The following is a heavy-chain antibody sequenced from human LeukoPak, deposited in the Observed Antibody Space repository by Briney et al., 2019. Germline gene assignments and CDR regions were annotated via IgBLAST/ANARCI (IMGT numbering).Heavy chain of an antibody. CDR3: ARATGDPLFFDY. CDR1: GGSISSYY. Sequence: SETLSLTCTVSGGSISSYYWSWIRQPPGKGLEWIGYIYYSGSTNYNPSLKSRVTISVVTSKNQFSLKLSSVTAADTAVYYCARATGDPLFFDYWGQGTLVTVSS. CDR2: IYYSGST. J-gene: IGHJ4*02. V-gene: IGHV4-59*01. D-gene: IGHD7-27*01.